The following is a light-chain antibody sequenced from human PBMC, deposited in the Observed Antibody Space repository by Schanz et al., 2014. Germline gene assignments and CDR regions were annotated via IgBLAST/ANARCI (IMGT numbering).Light chain of an antibody. CDR2: GNS. V-gene: IGLV1-40*01. CDR1: SSNIGAGYD. J-gene: IGLJ3*02. Sequence: QSVLTQPPSVSGAPGQRVTISCTGSSSNIGAGYDVHWYQHLPGTAPKLLIYGNSNRPSGVPDRFSGSKSGTSASLAITGLQAEDEADYYCQSFDSGLRGVVIGGGTKLTVL. CDR3: QSFDSGLRGVV.